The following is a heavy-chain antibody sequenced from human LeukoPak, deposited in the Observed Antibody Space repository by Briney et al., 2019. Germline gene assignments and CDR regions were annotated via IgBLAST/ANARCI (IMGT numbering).Heavy chain of an antibody. D-gene: IGHD4-17*01. V-gene: IGHV4-61*08. CDR1: GGSISSGGYY. CDR3: ARATNDYGDYDRGDSTTYFGY. Sequence: TSETLSPTCTVSGGSISSGGYYWSWIRQPPGKGLEWIGYIYYSGSTNYNPSLKSRVTISINTSKNQFSLKLSSVTAADTAVYYCARATNDYGDYDRGDSTTYFGYWGQGTLVTVSS. J-gene: IGHJ4*02. CDR2: IYYSGST.